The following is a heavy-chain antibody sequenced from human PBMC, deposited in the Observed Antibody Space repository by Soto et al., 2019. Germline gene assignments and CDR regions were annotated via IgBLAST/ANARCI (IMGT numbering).Heavy chain of an antibody. CDR1: GFTFSDNL. D-gene: IGHD6-6*01. V-gene: IGHV1-3*01. CDR2: LNPDTGNT. Sequence: QVQLVQSGAELKKPGASVNISCTASGFTFSDNLINWVRQATGQGLEWMGWLNPDTGNTRYSETFQGRVTISRHSSACIAYVELSYLENKDTALYFCARDRQIVRPRANDAFDVWGQGTMINVSS. J-gene: IGHJ3*01. CDR3: ARDRQIVRPRANDAFDV.